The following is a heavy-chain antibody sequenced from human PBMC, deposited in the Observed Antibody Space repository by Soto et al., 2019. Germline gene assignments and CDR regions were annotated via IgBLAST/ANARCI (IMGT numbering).Heavy chain of an antibody. CDR1: GFTFRSYV. Sequence: EVHLLESGGGLVQPGGSLRLSCAASGFTFRSYVMSWVRQAPGKGLEWVSAINGGGSSTYYAEFVKGRFTISRDNGENTVYLDMSRLTAADTATYYCVKAAVRFCGGGRSCPPYGGQGTLVTVSS. D-gene: IGHD2-21*01. CDR3: VKAAVRFCGGGRSCPPY. CDR2: INGGGSST. J-gene: IGHJ4*02. V-gene: IGHV3-23*01.